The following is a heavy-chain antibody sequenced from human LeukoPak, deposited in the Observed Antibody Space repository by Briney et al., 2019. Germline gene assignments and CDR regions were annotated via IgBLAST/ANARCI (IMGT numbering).Heavy chain of an antibody. CDR1: GYTFTSYA. CDR3: ARVRSAYYDSSGLDY. Sequence: GASVKVSCKASGYTFTSYAMHWVRQAPGQRLEWMGWTNAGNGNTKYSQKFQGRVTITRDTSASTAYMELSSLRSEDTAVYYCARVRSAYYDSSGLDYWGQGTLVTVSS. CDR2: TNAGNGNT. J-gene: IGHJ4*02. D-gene: IGHD3-22*01. V-gene: IGHV1-3*01.